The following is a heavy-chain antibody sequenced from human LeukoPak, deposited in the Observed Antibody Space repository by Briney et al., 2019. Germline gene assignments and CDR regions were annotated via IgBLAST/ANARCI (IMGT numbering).Heavy chain of an antibody. D-gene: IGHD6-19*01. CDR1: GYTFTGYY. J-gene: IGHJ5*02. Sequence: ASVKVSCKASGYTFTGYYMHWVRQAPGQGLEWMGWINPNSGGTNYAQKFQGRVTMTRDTSISTAYVELSRLRSDDTAVYYCARALYSSGLVGFDPWGQGTLVTVSS. CDR2: INPNSGGT. CDR3: ARALYSSGLVGFDP. V-gene: IGHV1-2*02.